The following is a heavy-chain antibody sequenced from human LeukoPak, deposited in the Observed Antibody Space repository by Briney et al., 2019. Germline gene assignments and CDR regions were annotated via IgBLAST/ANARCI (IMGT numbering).Heavy chain of an antibody. D-gene: IGHD3-10*01. J-gene: IGHJ4*02. Sequence: ASVKVSCKASGYTFTSYYMHWVRQAPGQGLEWIGIINPSGGSTSYAQKFQGRVTMTRDTSTSTVYMELSSLRSEDTAVYYCARVSRGGVLWFGEFFDYWGQGTLVTVSS. CDR3: ARVSRGGVLWFGEFFDY. CDR2: INPSGGST. V-gene: IGHV1-46*01. CDR1: GYTFTSYY.